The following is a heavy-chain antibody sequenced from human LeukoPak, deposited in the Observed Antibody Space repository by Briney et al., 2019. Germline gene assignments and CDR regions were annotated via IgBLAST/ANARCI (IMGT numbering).Heavy chain of an antibody. J-gene: IGHJ4*02. CDR1: GGTFSSYA. CDR3: ARQSGDSSGYFQYYFDY. D-gene: IGHD3-22*01. V-gene: IGHV1-69*05. CDR2: IIPIFGTA. Sequence: GSSVKVSCKASGGTFSSYAIGWVRQAPGQGLEWMGGIIPIFGTANYAQKFQGRVTITTDESTSTAYMELSSLRSEDTAVYYCARQSGDSSGYFQYYFDYWGQGTLVTVSS.